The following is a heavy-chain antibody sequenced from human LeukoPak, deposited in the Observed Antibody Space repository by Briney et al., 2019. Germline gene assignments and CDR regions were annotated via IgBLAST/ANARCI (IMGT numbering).Heavy chain of an antibody. D-gene: IGHD6-13*01. J-gene: IGHJ5*01. CDR3: ATPKGFGSSWYRAFYS. CDR1: GLLFSSYA. CDR2: ISGGATKT. V-gene: IGHV3-23*01. Sequence: GGSLRLSCAASGLLFSSYAMSWVRQAPGKGLEWVSTISGGATKTYYADSMKGRFTISRDNSKNTLYLQVNRLRVEDTAVYYCATPKGFGSSWYRAFYSWGQGTLVTVSS.